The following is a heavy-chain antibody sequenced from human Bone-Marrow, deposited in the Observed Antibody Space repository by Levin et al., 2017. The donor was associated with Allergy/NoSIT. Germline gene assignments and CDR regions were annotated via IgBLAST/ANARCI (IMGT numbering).Heavy chain of an antibody. V-gene: IGHV3-48*03. CDR2: ISTSGATI. CDR1: GFSYGLYE. J-gene: IGHJ4*02. CDR3: ARRQQAGSTHLWIDQ. D-gene: IGHD1-1*01. Sequence: GESLKISCAASGFSYGLYEMNWVRQAPGKGLEWVAYISTSGATIYYADSVRGRFTISRDNAQKSLYLQMNSLGVEDTAIYYCARRQQAGSTHLWIDQWGQGTLVTVSP.